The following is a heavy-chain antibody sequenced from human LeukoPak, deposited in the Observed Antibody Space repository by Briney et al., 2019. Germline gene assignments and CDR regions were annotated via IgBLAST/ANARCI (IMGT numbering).Heavy chain of an antibody. D-gene: IGHD1-1*01. CDR2: INHSGST. CDR1: GGSFSGYY. J-gene: IGHJ4*02. CDR3: AREPGTVTPYYFDY. V-gene: IGHV4-34*01. Sequence: PSETLSLTCAVYGGSFSGYYWSWIRQPPGKGLEWIGEINHSGSTNYNPSLKSRVTISVDTSKNQFSLKLSSVTAADTAVYYCAREPGTVTPYYFDYWGQGTLVTVSS.